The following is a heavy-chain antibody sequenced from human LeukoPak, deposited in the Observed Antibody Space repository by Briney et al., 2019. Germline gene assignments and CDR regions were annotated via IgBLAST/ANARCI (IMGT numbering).Heavy chain of an antibody. Sequence: SETLSLTCSVSGGSISNYYWSWIRQPPGKGLEWIGYLYYSGSTNYNPSLKSRVTISVDTSKNQFSLKLSSVTAADTAVYYCARQEVVTYPFYYWGQGTLVTVSS. D-gene: IGHD2-21*02. J-gene: IGHJ4*02. CDR3: ARQEVVTYPFYY. CDR2: LYYSGST. CDR1: GGSISNYY. V-gene: IGHV4-59*08.